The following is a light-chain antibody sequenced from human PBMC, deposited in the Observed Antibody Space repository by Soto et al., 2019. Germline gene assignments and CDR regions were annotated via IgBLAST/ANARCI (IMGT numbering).Light chain of an antibody. CDR2: AAS. V-gene: IGKV3-15*01. CDR1: QSVGSA. CDR3: QQYRNWPPLT. J-gene: IGKJ4*01. Sequence: EIVMTQSPATLSVSPGETATLSCRASQSVGSAVAWYQHKPGQAPRLLIVAASIRAPGVPGRFSGGGSGTEFTFTISSLQSEDFAVYHCQQYRNWPPLTFGGGTTVEIK.